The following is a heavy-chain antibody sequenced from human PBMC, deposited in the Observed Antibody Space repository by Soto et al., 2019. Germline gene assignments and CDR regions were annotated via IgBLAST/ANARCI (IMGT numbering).Heavy chain of an antibody. CDR2: ISAYNGNR. D-gene: IGHD5-12*01. CDR1: GYTFSHYG. V-gene: IGHV1-18*01. J-gene: IGHJ6*02. CDR3: ARGGQECSNSPCGYIYDGMDV. Sequence: SVKVSCKASGYTFSHYGIGWVRQAPGQGLEWMGWISAYNGNRHFAEGLRGRITMTTNTTTSTADMELRSLSSDDTAVYYCARGGQECSNSPCGYIYDGMDVWGQGNKVTVSS.